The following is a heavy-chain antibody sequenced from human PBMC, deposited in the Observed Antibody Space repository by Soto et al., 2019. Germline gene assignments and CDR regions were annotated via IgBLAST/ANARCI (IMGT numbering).Heavy chain of an antibody. Sequence: GGSLRLSCAASGFTFSNYGMHWVRQAPGKGLEWVAVISYDGSNKYYADSVKGRFTISRDNSKNTLYLQMNSLRDEDTAVYYWAKKEYSSTCYGVDVGGQGTGATVPS. V-gene: IGHV3-30*18. CDR2: ISYDGSNK. D-gene: IGHD6-13*01. CDR1: GFTFSNYG. J-gene: IGHJ6*02. CDR3: AKKEYSSTCYGVDV.